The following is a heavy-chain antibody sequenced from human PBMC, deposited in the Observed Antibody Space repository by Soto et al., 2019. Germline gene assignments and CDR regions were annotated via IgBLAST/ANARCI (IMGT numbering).Heavy chain of an antibody. CDR3: ARVISGLIYFDY. Sequence: SETLSLTCTVSGGSISSGDYYWSWIRQPPGKGLEWIGYIYYSGSTYYNPSLKSRVTISVDTSKNQFSLKLSSVTAADTAVYYCARVISGLIYFDYWGQGTLVTVSS. V-gene: IGHV4-30-4*01. CDR1: GGSISSGDYY. D-gene: IGHD5-12*01. CDR2: IYYSGST. J-gene: IGHJ4*02.